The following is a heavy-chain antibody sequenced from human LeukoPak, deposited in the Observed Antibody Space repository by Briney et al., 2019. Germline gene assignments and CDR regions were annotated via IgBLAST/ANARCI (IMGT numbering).Heavy chain of an antibody. CDR2: INSDGSST. CDR3: ARDLRYSSDY. Sequence: PGGSLRLSCAASGFTFNIYWMHWVRQAPGKGLVWVSHINSDGSSTTYADSVKGRFTISRDNAKNTVYLQMNSLSAEDTAVYYCARDLRYSSDYWGQGTLVTVSS. D-gene: IGHD5-18*01. J-gene: IGHJ4*02. CDR1: GFTFNIYW. V-gene: IGHV3-74*01.